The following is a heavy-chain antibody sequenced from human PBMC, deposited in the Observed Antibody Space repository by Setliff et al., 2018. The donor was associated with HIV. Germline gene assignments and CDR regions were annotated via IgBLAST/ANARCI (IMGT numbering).Heavy chain of an antibody. CDR1: EFTFSSSA. V-gene: IGHV4-4*07. Sequence: PGGSLRLSCVASEFTFSSSAMNWIRQAAGQELEWIGRLHLSGKSNYNPSLKSRITLSVDKSKNQFSLQLKSMTVADTAKYFCARERRWLEDHYYYMDVWGNGTTVTVSS. CDR2: LHLSGKS. D-gene: IGHD5-18*01. J-gene: IGHJ6*03. CDR3: ARERRWLEDHYYYMDV.